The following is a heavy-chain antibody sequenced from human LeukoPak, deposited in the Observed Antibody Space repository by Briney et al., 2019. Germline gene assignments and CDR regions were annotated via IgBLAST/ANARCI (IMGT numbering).Heavy chain of an antibody. CDR2: IYPGDSDT. D-gene: IGHD6-6*01. CDR3: ARQEYTSSSVDY. J-gene: IGHJ4*02. CDR1: GYSFTSYW. Sequence: GESLKISWKGSGYSFTSYWIGWVRQVPGKGLEWVGIIYPGDSDTRYSPSFQGQVTISADKSISTAYLQWSSLKASDTAMYYCARQEYTSSSVDYWGQGTLVTVSS. V-gene: IGHV5-51*01.